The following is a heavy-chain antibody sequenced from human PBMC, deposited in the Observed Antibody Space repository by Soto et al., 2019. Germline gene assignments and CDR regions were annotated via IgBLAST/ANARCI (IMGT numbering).Heavy chain of an antibody. D-gene: IGHD2-15*01. J-gene: IGHJ6*02. CDR2: ISGASGTF. CDR3: ARDCGYGYGMDV. Sequence: EVQLVESGGGLVKPGGSLRLSWEAPGFTSENNNMNWVRQAPGRGLGGLSYISGASGTFYYADSMQGRFTISRDNAKNSLYLQMNSLRAEDTAMYYCARDCGYGYGMDVWGQGTTVTVSS. V-gene: IGHV3-48*01. CDR1: GFTSENNN.